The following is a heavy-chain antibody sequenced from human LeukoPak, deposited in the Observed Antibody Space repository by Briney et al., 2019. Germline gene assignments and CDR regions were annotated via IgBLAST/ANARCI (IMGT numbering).Heavy chain of an antibody. CDR2: ISGSGGST. V-gene: IGHV3-23*01. CDR3: ARDYYDSSGYYGIIDY. CDR1: GFTFSSYA. Sequence: GGSLRLSCAASGFTFSSYAMSWVRQAPGKGLAWVSAISGSGGSTYYADSVKGRFTISRDNSKNTLYLQMNSLRAEDTAVYYCARDYYDSSGYYGIIDYWGQGTLVTVSS. J-gene: IGHJ4*02. D-gene: IGHD3-22*01.